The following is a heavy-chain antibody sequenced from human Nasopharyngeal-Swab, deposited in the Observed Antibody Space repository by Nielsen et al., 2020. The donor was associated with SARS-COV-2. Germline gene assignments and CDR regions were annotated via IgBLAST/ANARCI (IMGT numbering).Heavy chain of an antibody. Sequence: GGSLRLSCAASGFTSSSYWMHWVRQAPGKGLVWVSRINSDGSSTTYADSVKGRFTIPRDNTKNTLYLQMNSLRAEDTAVYYCARGGSSAYTWFDPWGQGTLVTVSS. J-gene: IGHJ5*02. D-gene: IGHD6-6*01. CDR3: ARGGSSAYTWFDP. CDR2: INSDGSST. V-gene: IGHV3-74*01. CDR1: GFTSSSYW.